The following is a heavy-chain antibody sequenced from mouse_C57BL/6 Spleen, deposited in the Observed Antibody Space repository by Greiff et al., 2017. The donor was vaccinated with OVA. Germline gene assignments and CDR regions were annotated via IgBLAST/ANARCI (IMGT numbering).Heavy chain of an antibody. CDR1: GYTFTSYW. Sequence: VQLQQPGAELVRPGSSVKLSCKASGYTFTSYWMHWVKQRPIQGLEWIGNIDPSDSETHYNQKFKDKATLTVDKSSSTAYMQLSSLTSEYSAVYYCARYGDYYGSSPFDYWGQGTTLTVSS. D-gene: IGHD1-1*01. CDR3: ARYGDYYGSSPFDY. J-gene: IGHJ2*01. V-gene: IGHV1-52*01. CDR2: IDPSDSET.